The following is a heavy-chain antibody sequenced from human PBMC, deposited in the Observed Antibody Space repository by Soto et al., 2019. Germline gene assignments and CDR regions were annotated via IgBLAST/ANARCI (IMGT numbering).Heavy chain of an antibody. CDR2: IGTAGDT. CDR3: ARAQGGSFIAAAIYGMDV. Sequence: PGGSLRLSCAASGFTFSSYDMHWVRQATGKGLEWVSAIGTAGDTYYPGSVKGRFTISRENAKNSLYLQMNSLRAGDTAVYYCARAQGGSFIAAAIYGMDVWGQGTTVTVSS. J-gene: IGHJ6*02. V-gene: IGHV3-13*04. D-gene: IGHD6-13*01. CDR1: GFTFSSYD.